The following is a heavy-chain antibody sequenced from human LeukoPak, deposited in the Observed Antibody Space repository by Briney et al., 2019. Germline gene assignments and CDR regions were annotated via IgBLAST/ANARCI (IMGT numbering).Heavy chain of an antibody. Sequence: PSQTLSLTCTVSGGSISSGGYYWSWIRQHPGKGLEWIGYIYYSGSTYYNPSLKSRVTISVDTSKNQFSLKLSSVTAADTAVYYCASFDFWSGYSHPYGMDVWGQGTTVTVPS. CDR3: ASFDFWSGYSHPYGMDV. D-gene: IGHD3-3*01. J-gene: IGHJ6*02. V-gene: IGHV4-31*03. CDR1: GGSISSGGYY. CDR2: IYYSGST.